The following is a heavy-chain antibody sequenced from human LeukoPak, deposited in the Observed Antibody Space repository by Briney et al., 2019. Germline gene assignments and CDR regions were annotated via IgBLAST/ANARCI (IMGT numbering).Heavy chain of an antibody. CDR3: AAEGMDV. CDR2: ISSSSSTI. J-gene: IGHJ6*04. CDR1: GFTFSSYS. Sequence: GGSLRLSCAASGFTFSSYSMNWVRQAPGKGLEWVSYISSSSSTIYYADSVRGRFTISRDNAKNALYLQMNSLRAEDTAVYCCAAEGMDVWGKGTTVTVSS. V-gene: IGHV3-48*01.